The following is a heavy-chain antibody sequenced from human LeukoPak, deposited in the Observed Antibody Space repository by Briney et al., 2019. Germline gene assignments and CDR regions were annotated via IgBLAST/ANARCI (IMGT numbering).Heavy chain of an antibody. CDR1: GFTFSNAW. CDR3: TTDWRYYYDSSGYYPLGC. J-gene: IGHJ4*01. Sequence: GGSLRLSCAASGFTFSNAWMSCVRQAPGDGREWVGRIKSKIDGGTNDYAAPVKGRFPISRDDSKNTLYLQMNSLKTEDTAVYYCTTDWRYYYDSSGYYPLGCWGNGTLVTVSS. D-gene: IGHD3-22*01. V-gene: IGHV3-15*01. CDR2: IKSKIDGGTN.